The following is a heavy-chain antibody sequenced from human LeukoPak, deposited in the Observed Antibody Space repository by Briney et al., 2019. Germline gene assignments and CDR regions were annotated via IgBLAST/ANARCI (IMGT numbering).Heavy chain of an antibody. CDR1: GYTFTGYY. CDR2: INPNSGGT. D-gene: IGHD7-27*01. Sequence: ASVKVSCKASGYTFTGYYMHWVRQAPGQGLEWMGWINPNSGGTNYAQKFQGRVTMTRDTSISTAYMELSRLRSEDTAVYYCASDIGTGGRFHYYCMDVWGKGTTVTVSS. CDR3: ASDIGTGGRFHYYCMDV. V-gene: IGHV1-2*02. J-gene: IGHJ6*03.